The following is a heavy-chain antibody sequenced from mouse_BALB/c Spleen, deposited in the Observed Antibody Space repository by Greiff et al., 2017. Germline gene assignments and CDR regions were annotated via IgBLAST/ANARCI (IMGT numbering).Heavy chain of an antibody. CDR2: ISSGGSYT. D-gene: IGHD1-1*01. J-gene: IGHJ1*01. V-gene: IGHV5-6-4*01. Sequence: EVHLVESGGGLVKPGGSLKLSCAASGFTFSSYTMSWVRQTPEKRLEWVATISSGGSYTYYPDSVKGRFTISRDNAKNTLYLQMGSLRSEDTALYYCRREGCGSGWWAEGGEGGLGGGGAESEGGGKGGGGA. CDR1: GFTFSSYT. CDR3: RREGCGSGWWAEGGEGGLGGGGAESEGGGKGG.